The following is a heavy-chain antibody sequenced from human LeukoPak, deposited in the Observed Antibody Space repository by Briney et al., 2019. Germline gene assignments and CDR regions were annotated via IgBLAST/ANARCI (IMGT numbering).Heavy chain of an antibody. CDR3: AREPRGSPAYYFDY. V-gene: IGHV3-33*05. D-gene: IGHD2-15*01. Sequence: GRSLRLSRAASGFTFSNFGMHCVRQAPGKGLEWVAVISYDGINKYSADSVKGRFTISRDNSKNTLYLQMNSLRAEDTAVYYCAREPRGSPAYYFDYWGQGTLVTVSS. CDR2: ISYDGINK. CDR1: GFTFSNFG. J-gene: IGHJ4*02.